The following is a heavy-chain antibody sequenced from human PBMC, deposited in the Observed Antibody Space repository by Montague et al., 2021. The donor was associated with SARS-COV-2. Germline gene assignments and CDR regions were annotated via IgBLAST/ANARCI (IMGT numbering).Heavy chain of an antibody. D-gene: IGHD3-22*01. Sequence: SETLSLTCAVYGGSFGDDHWSWIRQPPGEGLEWIGNIRQSGGTNYNPSLKSRVTISVDTSKNQFSLKLTSVAAADTGLYFCARGHLSVSMIVVVFTSASYYFDYWGQGAQVTVSS. V-gene: IGHV4-34*01. CDR1: GGSFGDDH. CDR3: ARGHLSVSMIVVVFTSASYYFDY. J-gene: IGHJ4*02. CDR2: IRQSGGT.